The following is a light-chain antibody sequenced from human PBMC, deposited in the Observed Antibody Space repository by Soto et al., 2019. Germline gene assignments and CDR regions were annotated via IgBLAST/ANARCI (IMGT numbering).Light chain of an antibody. CDR3: CSYAGNNTVI. J-gene: IGLJ2*01. V-gene: IGLV2-8*01. CDR2: EVT. CDR1: SSDVGGYNY. Sequence: QSALTQPPSASGSPGQSVTISCTGSSSDVGGYNYVSWYQQHPGKAPKLMIFEVTKRPSGVPDRFSGSKSGNMASLTVSGLQAEDEADYFCCSYAGNNTVIFGGGTKLTVL.